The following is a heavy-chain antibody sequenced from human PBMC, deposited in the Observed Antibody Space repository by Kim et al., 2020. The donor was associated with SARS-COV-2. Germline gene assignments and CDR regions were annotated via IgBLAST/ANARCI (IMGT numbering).Heavy chain of an antibody. CDR1: GFTLRNYG. V-gene: IGHV3-33*01. CDR3: ARNSDTLGFVY. D-gene: IGHD2-15*01. Sequence: GGSLRLSCTASGFTLRNYGMHWVRQAPGKGLEWVAVIWYDGSQKYYGDSVKGRFTISRDNSKNTVYLQVNSLRAEDTAVYFCARNSDTLGFVYWGQGTLVTVSS. J-gene: IGHJ4*02. CDR2: IWYDGSQK.